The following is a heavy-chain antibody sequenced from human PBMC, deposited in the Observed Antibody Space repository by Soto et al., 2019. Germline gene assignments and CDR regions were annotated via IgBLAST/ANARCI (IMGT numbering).Heavy chain of an antibody. Sequence: TITCKARRSPHHEPRQRLEWMGWINAGNGNTKYSQKFQGRVTITRDTSASTAYMELSSLRSEDTAVYYCAREEGGYYYYGMDVWAEALTVTVSS. CDR2: INAGNGNT. J-gene: IGHJ6*04. D-gene: IGHD1-26*01. CDR3: AREEGGYYYYGMDV. CDR1: TITCKA. V-gene: IGHV1-3*01.